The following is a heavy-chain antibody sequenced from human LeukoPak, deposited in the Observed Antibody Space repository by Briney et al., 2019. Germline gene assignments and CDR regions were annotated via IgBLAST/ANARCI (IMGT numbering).Heavy chain of an antibody. CDR3: ARGPYCSGGTCYSQYFDY. Sequence: ASVKVSCKASGYTFTSYGISWVRQAPGQGLEWMGWISGHNGNTHYAENLQGRVTMTTDTSTSTAYMEMRSLRSDDTAVYYCARGPYCSGGTCYSQYFDYWGQGTLVTVSS. CDR1: GYTFTSYG. V-gene: IGHV1-18*01. D-gene: IGHD2-15*01. J-gene: IGHJ4*02. CDR2: ISGHNGNT.